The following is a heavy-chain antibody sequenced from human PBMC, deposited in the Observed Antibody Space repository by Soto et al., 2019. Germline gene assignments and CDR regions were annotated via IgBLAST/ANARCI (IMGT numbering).Heavy chain of an antibody. Sequence: NPSETLSLTCAVYGGSFSGYYWSWIRQPPGKGLEWIGEINHSGSTNYNPSLKSRVTISVDTSKNQFSLKLSSVTAADTAVYYCARGGQQLPTSGIDYWGQGTLVTVSS. CDR3: ARGGQQLPTSGIDY. CDR1: GGSFSGYY. D-gene: IGHD6-13*01. CDR2: INHSGST. V-gene: IGHV4-34*01. J-gene: IGHJ4*02.